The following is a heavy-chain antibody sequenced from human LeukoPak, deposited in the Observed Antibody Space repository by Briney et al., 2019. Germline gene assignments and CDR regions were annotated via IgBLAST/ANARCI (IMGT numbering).Heavy chain of an antibody. CDR1: GNSISSGDNY. J-gene: IGHJ4*02. Sequence: SETLSLTCTVSGNSISSGDNYWSWIRQPAGKGLEWIGRIYTSGSTNYNPSLKSRVTISVDTSKNQFSLKLSSVTAADTAVYYCARHGIAALRYWGQGTLVTVSS. CDR3: ARHGIAALRY. V-gene: IGHV4-61*02. D-gene: IGHD6-25*01. CDR2: IYTSGST.